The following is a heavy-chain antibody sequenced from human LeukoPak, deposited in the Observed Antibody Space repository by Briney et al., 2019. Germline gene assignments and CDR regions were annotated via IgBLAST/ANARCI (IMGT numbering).Heavy chain of an antibody. CDR1: GYTLTELS. Sequence: ASVKVSCKVSGYTLTELSMHWVRQAPGKGLEWMGGFDPEDGETIYAQKFQGRVTMTEDTSTDTAYMELSRLRSDDTAVYYCARSLPDYGDYTGTYWGQGTLVTVSS. CDR2: FDPEDGET. D-gene: IGHD4-17*01. CDR3: ARSLPDYGDYTGTY. J-gene: IGHJ4*02. V-gene: IGHV1-24*01.